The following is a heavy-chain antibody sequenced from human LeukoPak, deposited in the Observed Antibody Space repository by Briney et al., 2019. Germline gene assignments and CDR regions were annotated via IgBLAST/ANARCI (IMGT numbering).Heavy chain of an antibody. Sequence: GGSLRLSCAASGSTFSNYSMNWVRQAPGKGLEWVSYIRSSGNAIYYADSVKGRFTISRDNAKNSLYLQMNSLRAEDTAVYYCAKMSGSSGRGYWGQGTLVTVSS. D-gene: IGHD1-26*01. CDR3: AKMSGSSGRGY. CDR2: IRSSGNAI. V-gene: IGHV3-48*04. J-gene: IGHJ4*02. CDR1: GSTFSNYS.